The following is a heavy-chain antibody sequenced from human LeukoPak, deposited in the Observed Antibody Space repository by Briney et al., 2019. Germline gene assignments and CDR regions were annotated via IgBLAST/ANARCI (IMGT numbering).Heavy chain of an antibody. CDR3: ARTWELDAFDI. J-gene: IGHJ3*02. CDR1: GGSISSGSYY. D-gene: IGHD1-26*01. CDR2: IYTSGST. Sequence: SQTLSLTXTVSGGSISSGSYYWRWIRQPAGKGLEWIGRIYTSGSTNYNPSLKSRVTISVDTSKNQFSLKLSSVTAADTAVYYCARTWELDAFDIWGQGTMVTVSS. V-gene: IGHV4-61*02.